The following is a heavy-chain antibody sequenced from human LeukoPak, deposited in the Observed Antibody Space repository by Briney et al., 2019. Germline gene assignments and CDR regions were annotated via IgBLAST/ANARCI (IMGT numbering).Heavy chain of an antibody. CDR3: ARDRNSGSSLDI. Sequence: ASVKVSCKASGYTFTGYYIHWVRQPPGQGLEWMRWIYPYSSDTNYAQNFQGRVTMTRDTSISTAYMELSSLKSNDTAVYYCARDRNSGSSLDIWGQGTMLTVSS. J-gene: IGHJ3*02. D-gene: IGHD6-6*01. CDR1: GYTFTGYY. CDR2: IYPYSSDT. V-gene: IGHV1-2*02.